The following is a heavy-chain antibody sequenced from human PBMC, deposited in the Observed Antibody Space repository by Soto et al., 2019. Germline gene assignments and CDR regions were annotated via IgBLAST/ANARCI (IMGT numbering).Heavy chain of an antibody. CDR3: ATYTILDE. V-gene: IGHV3-53*02. D-gene: IGHD2-2*02. J-gene: IGHJ4*02. Sequence: EVQLVETGGGFIQPSGSLRLTCAASGFTVSNNYMSWVRQAPGKGLEWVSLIYSGGSTFYADSVKGRFTISRDNSKHTLCLQMKCLRAKDTAVYFCATYTILDEWGPGTLVSVSS. CDR2: IYSGGST. CDR1: GFTVSNNY.